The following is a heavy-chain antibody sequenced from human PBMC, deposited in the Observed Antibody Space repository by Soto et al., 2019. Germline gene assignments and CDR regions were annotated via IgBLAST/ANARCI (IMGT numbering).Heavy chain of an antibody. CDR3: VRDRVPTAPEFDY. Sequence: QVQLVQSGAEVKKPGASVKVSCKASGYTFTDYYIHWVRQAPGQGPEWLGWTNTNTGGTNYAQKFKGRVTVTRDTPTNTAYMDLYRLTSDDTAVYYCVRDRVPTAPEFDYWGQGTLITVSS. J-gene: IGHJ4*02. CDR2: TNTNTGGT. CDR1: GYTFTDYY. V-gene: IGHV1-2*02. D-gene: IGHD5-12*01.